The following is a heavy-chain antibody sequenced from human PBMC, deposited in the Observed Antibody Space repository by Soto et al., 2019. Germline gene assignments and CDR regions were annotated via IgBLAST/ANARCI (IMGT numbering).Heavy chain of an antibody. Sequence: SETLSLTCTVSGGSISSSDYYWGWIRQPPGKGLEWIGSLDKSGNAYFSLSLKSRLTISADTSRNQFSLKLSSVTAADTAIYYCARHDLIQRYFDRGDFFDIWGVGTMVTVSS. V-gene: IGHV4-39*01. CDR2: LDKSGNA. CDR1: GGSISSSDYY. CDR3: ARHDLIQRYFDRGDFFDI. J-gene: IGHJ3*02. D-gene: IGHD3-9*01.